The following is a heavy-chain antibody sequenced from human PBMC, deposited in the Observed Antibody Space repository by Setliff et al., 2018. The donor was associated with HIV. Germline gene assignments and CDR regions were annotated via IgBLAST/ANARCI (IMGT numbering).Heavy chain of an antibody. D-gene: IGHD6-19*01. CDR1: GFAFVGVE. J-gene: IGHJ4*02. CDR3: ATNVLVAGSSLDS. V-gene: IGHV3-73*01. Sequence: GGSLRLSCAASGFAFVGVEIHWIRQASGKGLEWVGRIRNKFNSLATQYGESFEGRFTISRDDSRNTAYLQMRSLKSEDTAVYYCATNVLVAGSSLDSWGQGSLVTVSS. CDR2: IRNKFNSLAT.